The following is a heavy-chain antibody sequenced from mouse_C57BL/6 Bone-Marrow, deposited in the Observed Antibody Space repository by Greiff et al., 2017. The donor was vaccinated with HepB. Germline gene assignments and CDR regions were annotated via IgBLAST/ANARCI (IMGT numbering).Heavy chain of an antibody. CDR3: ARHHYGSSYPFYWYFDV. J-gene: IGHJ1*03. CDR2: IYPGSGNT. Sequence: QVQLQQSGPELVKPGASVKISCKASGYTFTDYYINWVKQRPGQGLEWIGWIYPGSGNTKYNEKFKGKATLTVDTSSSTAYMQLSSLTSEDSAVYFCARHHYGSSYPFYWYFDVWGTGTTVTVSS. CDR1: GYTFTDYY. D-gene: IGHD1-1*01. V-gene: IGHV1-84*01.